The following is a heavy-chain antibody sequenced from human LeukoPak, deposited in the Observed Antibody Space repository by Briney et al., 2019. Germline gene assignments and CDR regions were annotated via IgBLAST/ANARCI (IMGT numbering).Heavy chain of an antibody. CDR3: ATETDGY. V-gene: IGHV3-66*01. CDR2: IYSGGGT. D-gene: IGHD2-21*02. J-gene: IGHJ4*02. Sequence: PGGPLRLSCAASGFTLSSNYMSWVRQAPGKGLEWVSVIYSGGGTYYADPVKGRFTISRDNSKNTVYLQMNSLRAEDTAVYYCATETDGYWGQGTLVTVSS. CDR1: GFTLSSNY.